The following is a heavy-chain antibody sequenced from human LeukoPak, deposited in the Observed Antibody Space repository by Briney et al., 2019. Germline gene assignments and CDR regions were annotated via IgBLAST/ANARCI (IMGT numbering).Heavy chain of an antibody. CDR1: GGSISIYY. CDR3: ARDGPYSSSLFRFDP. J-gene: IGHJ5*02. Sequence: SETLSLTCTVSGGSISIYYWSWIRQSPGKGLEWIGYIYSSGSTNYNPSLKRRVTISLDTSKNQVSLKLRSVTAADTAVYFCARDGPYSSSLFRFDPWGQGTLVTVSS. V-gene: IGHV4-59*01. CDR2: IYSSGST. D-gene: IGHD6-13*01.